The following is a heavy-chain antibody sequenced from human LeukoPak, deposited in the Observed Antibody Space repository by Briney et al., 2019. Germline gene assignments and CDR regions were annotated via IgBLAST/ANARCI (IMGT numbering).Heavy chain of an antibody. CDR2: INPSGGST. V-gene: IGHV1-46*01. CDR3: ARGQLRDWFDP. D-gene: IGHD4-17*01. CDR1: GYTFTDYY. J-gene: IGHJ5*02. Sequence: ASVKVSCKASGYTFTDYYMHWVRQAPGQGLEWMGIINPSGGSTSYAQKFQGRVTMTRDMSTSTVYMELSSLRSEDTAVYYCARGQLRDWFDPWGQGTLVTVSS.